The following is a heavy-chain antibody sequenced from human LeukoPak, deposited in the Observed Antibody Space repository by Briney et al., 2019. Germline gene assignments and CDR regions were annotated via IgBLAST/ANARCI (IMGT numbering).Heavy chain of an antibody. Sequence: SETLSLTCTVSGGSISSGSYYWSWIRQPAGKGLEWIGRIYTSGSTNYNPSLKSRVTISVDTSKNQFSLTLSSVTAADTAVYYCARGSGYYYPLDYWGQGTLVTVSS. CDR3: ARGSGYYYPLDY. D-gene: IGHD3-22*01. CDR1: GGSISSGSYY. V-gene: IGHV4-61*02. CDR2: IYTSGST. J-gene: IGHJ4*02.